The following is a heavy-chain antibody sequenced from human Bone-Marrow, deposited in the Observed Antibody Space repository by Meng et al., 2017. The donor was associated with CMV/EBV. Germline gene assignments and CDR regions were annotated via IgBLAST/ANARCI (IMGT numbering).Heavy chain of an antibody. D-gene: IGHD3-9*01. CDR2: IKQDGSET. CDR1: GFMFSRYW. CDR3: ARRPRDHDVLTGNSYQYGMDV. V-gene: IGHV3-7*03. Sequence: GESLKISCAASGFMFSRYWMSWVRQAPGKGLEWVAIIKQDGSETRYVDSVKGRFTISKDSAKNTLYLQMNSLRAEDTAVYYCARRPRDHDVLTGNSYQYGMDVWGQGTTVTVSS. J-gene: IGHJ6*02.